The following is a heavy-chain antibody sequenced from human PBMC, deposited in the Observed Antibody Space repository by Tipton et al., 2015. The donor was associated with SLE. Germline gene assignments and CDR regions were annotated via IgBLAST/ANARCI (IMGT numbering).Heavy chain of an antibody. Sequence: TLSLTCTVSGGSISSYYWSWIRQPPGKGLEWIGYIYYSGSTYYNPSLKSRVTISVDTSKNQFSLKLSSVTAADTAVYYCARVRGQWLAYDAFDIWGQGTLVTVSS. D-gene: IGHD6-19*01. CDR2: IYYSGST. V-gene: IGHV4-59*12. J-gene: IGHJ3*02. CDR1: GGSISSYY. CDR3: ARVRGQWLAYDAFDI.